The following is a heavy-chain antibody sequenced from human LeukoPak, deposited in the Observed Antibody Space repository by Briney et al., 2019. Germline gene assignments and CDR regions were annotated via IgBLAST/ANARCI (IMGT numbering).Heavy chain of an antibody. CDR3: ARLYNWNEGFDY. D-gene: IGHD1-20*01. CDR1: GFTFSSYS. V-gene: IGHV3-21*04. J-gene: IGHJ4*02. CDR2: ISSSSSYI. Sequence: GGSLRLSCAASGFTFSSYSMNWVRQAPGKGLEWVSSISSSSSYIYYADSVRGRFTISRDNSKNTLYLQMNSLRAGDTALYYCARLYNWNEGFDYWGQGTLVTVSS.